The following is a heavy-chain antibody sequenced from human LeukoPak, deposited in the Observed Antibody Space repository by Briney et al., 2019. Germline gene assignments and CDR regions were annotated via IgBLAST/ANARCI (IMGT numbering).Heavy chain of an antibody. CDR1: GFTFSSYG. V-gene: IGHV3-30*02. D-gene: IGHD6-13*01. Sequence: GGSLRLSCAASGFTFSSYGMHWVRQAPGKGLEWVAFIRYDGSNKYYADSVKGRFTISRDNSKNTLYLQMNSLRAEDTAVYYCAKHRFRAAAYYFDYWGQGTLVTVSS. CDR2: IRYDGSNK. CDR3: AKHRFRAAAYYFDY. J-gene: IGHJ4*02.